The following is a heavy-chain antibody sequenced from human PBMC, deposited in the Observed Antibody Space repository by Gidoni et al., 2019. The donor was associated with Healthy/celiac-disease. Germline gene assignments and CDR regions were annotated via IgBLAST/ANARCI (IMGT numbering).Heavy chain of an antibody. CDR1: GYTFTSYY. D-gene: IGHD3-10*01. J-gene: IGHJ3*02. CDR3: ARGRNYYGSGGYAFDI. CDR2: INPSGGST. Sequence: QVQLVQSGAEVKKPGASVKVSCKASGYTFTSYYMHWVRQAPGQGLEWMGIINPSGGSTSYAQKFQGRVTMTRDTSTSTVYMELSSLRSEDTAVYYCARGRNYYGSGGYAFDIWGQGTMVTVSS. V-gene: IGHV1-46*01.